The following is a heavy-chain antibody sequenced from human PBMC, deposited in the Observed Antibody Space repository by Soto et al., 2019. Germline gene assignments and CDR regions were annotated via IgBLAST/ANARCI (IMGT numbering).Heavy chain of an antibody. CDR1: GGTFSSYA. Sequence: QVQLVQSGAEVKKPGSSVKVSCKASGGTFSSYAISWVRQAPGQGLEWMGGIIPIFGTANYAQKFQGRVTITADESTSTAYKELSSLRSEDTAVYYCARRSRYYYDSSGLRDSDYWGQGTLVTVSS. J-gene: IGHJ4*02. CDR3: ARRSRYYYDSSGLRDSDY. CDR2: IIPIFGTA. D-gene: IGHD3-22*01. V-gene: IGHV1-69*01.